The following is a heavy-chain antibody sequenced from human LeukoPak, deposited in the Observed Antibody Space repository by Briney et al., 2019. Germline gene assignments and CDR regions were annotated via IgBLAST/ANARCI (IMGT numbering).Heavy chain of an antibody. D-gene: IGHD5-18*01. V-gene: IGHV3-49*04. CDR3: SRGPIQLWVHNGVDV. Sequence: GGSLRLSCTTSGFNFGDHAMTWVRQAPGKALEWVGFIRSKAYRGTTEYVASVKGTFTISRDDSKSVVYLQMNSLKSEDTAVYYCSRGPIQLWVHNGVDVWGQGTTVTVSS. J-gene: IGHJ6*02. CDR1: GFNFGDHA. CDR2: IRSKAYRGTT.